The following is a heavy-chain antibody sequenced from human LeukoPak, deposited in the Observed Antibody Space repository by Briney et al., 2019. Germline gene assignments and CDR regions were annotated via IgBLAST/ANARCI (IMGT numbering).Heavy chain of an antibody. Sequence: GGTLRLSCAASGFTFSIYAMSWVRQAPGKGLEWVSGISGSGGSTYYADSVKGRFTISRDNSKNTLYLQVNSLRAEDTAVYYCAKGEGVVEGYYDSSGFDYWGQGTLVTVSS. CDR2: ISGSGGST. D-gene: IGHD3-22*01. CDR1: GFTFSIYA. CDR3: AKGEGVVEGYYDSSGFDY. V-gene: IGHV3-23*01. J-gene: IGHJ4*02.